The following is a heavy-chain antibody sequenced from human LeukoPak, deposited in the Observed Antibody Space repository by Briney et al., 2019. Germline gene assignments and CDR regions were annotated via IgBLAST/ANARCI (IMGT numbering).Heavy chain of an antibody. CDR2: ISGSGDST. J-gene: IGHJ4*02. Sequence: GGSLRLSCAASGFTFSDYVMSWVRQAPGKGLEWVSAISGSGDSTYYSDSVKARFTSSRDNSRNTLYLQIHRLRAEDTAIYYCASSIVRGGYGDYDYWGQGTQVIVSS. D-gene: IGHD3-10*01. V-gene: IGHV3-23*01. CDR3: ASSIVRGGYGDYDY. CDR1: GFTFSDYV.